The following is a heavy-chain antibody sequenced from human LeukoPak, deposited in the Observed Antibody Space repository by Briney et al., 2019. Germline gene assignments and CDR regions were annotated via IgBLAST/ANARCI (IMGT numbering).Heavy chain of an antibody. CDR1: GFTFSSYS. Sequence: GGSLRLSCAASGFTFSSYSMNWVRQAPGKGLEWVSYISSSSTIYYADSVKGRFTISRDNAKNSLYLQMNSLRAEDTALYYCARVAYYYDSSGGGLDYWGQGTLVTVSS. CDR2: ISSSSTI. J-gene: IGHJ4*02. D-gene: IGHD3-22*01. CDR3: ARVAYYYDSSGGGLDY. V-gene: IGHV3-48*01.